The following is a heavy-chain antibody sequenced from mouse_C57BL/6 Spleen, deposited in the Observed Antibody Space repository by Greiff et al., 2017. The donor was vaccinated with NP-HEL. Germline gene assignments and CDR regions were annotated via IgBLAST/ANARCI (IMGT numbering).Heavy chain of an antibody. D-gene: IGHD3-2*02. CDR1: GFTFSSYA. J-gene: IGHJ2*01. CDR2: ISSGGDYI. V-gene: IGHV5-9-1*02. Sequence: EVKLVESGEGLVKPGGSLKLSCAASGFTFSSYAMSWVRPTPEKRLEWVAYISSGGDYIYYADTVKGRFTISRDNARNTLYLQMSSLKSEDTAMYYCTRASQAHFDYWGQGTTLTVSS. CDR3: TRASQAHFDY.